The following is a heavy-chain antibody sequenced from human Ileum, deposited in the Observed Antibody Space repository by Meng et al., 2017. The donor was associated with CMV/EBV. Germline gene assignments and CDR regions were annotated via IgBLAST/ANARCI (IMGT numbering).Heavy chain of an antibody. V-gene: IGHV3-21*01. CDR2: ISGSGSDI. Sequence: SCFFISNYHIRVVRQAPGKGLEWVSSISGSGSDIYYEDSVKGRFTISRDDAKSSLYLQMNSLRVEDTAVYYCARDPRRDGHNYSDYWGQGTLVTVSS. CDR1: CFFISNYH. D-gene: IGHD5-24*01. J-gene: IGHJ4*02. CDR3: ARDPRRDGHNYSDY.